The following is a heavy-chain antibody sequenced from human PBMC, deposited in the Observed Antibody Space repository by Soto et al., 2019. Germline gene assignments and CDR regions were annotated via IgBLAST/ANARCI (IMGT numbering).Heavy chain of an antibody. CDR1: GFTFDDYA. Sequence: EVQLVESGGGLVQPGRSLRLSCAASGFTFDDYAMHWVRQVPGEGLEWVSGISWNSGSIGYADSVKGRFTISRDNAKNSLYLQIYSMRVEDTAFYDCAKGFAYYYMDGWGEGTTVTVSS. D-gene: IGHD2-21*01. J-gene: IGHJ6*03. CDR2: ISWNSGSI. V-gene: IGHV3-9*01. CDR3: AKGFAYYYMDG.